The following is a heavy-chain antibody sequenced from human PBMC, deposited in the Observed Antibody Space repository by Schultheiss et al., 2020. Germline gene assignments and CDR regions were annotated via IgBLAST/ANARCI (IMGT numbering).Heavy chain of an antibody. V-gene: IGHV1-46*01. CDR2: INPSGGST. J-gene: IGHJ4*02. D-gene: IGHD3-22*01. Sequence: ASVMVSCKASGYTFTSYYMHWVRQAPGQGLEWMGIINPSGGSTSYAQKFQGRVTMTRDTSTSTVYMELSSLRSEDTAVYYCARGPDYYDSSGVNFDYWGQGTLVTVSS. CDR1: GYTFTSYY. CDR3: ARGPDYYDSSGVNFDY.